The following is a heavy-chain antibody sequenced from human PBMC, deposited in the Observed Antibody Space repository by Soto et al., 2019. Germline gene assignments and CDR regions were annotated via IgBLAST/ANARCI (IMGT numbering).Heavy chain of an antibody. Sequence: GGSLRLSCAASGFTFSSYAMHWVRQAPGKGLEWVAVISNDGSNKYYADSVKGRFTISRDNSKNTLYLQMNSLRVEDTAVYYCARDPYTSGWYYFDYWGQGTLVTVSS. J-gene: IGHJ4*02. D-gene: IGHD6-19*01. CDR2: ISNDGSNK. CDR1: GFTFSSYA. V-gene: IGHV3-30-3*01. CDR3: ARDPYTSGWYYFDY.